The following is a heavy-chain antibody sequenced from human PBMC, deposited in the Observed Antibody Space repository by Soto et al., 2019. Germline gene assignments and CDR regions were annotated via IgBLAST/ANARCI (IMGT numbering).Heavy chain of an antibody. Sequence: GGSLRLSCAASGFTFSSYAMHWVRQAPGKGLEWVAVISNDGSNKYYADSVKGRFTISRDNSKNTLYLQMNSLRVEDTAVYYCARDPYTSGWYYFDYWGQGTLVTVSS. J-gene: IGHJ4*02. D-gene: IGHD6-19*01. CDR2: ISNDGSNK. CDR1: GFTFSSYA. V-gene: IGHV3-30-3*01. CDR3: ARDPYTSGWYYFDY.